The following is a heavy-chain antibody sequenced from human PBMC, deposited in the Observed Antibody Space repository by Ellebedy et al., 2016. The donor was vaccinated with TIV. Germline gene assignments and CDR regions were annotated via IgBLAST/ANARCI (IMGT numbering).Heavy chain of an antibody. Sequence: LRLSCAISGDSVSSNSAAWNWIRQSPSRGLEWLGRTYYRSKGYNDYAVSVKSRITINPDTSKNQFSLQLNSVTPEDTAVYYCARDLDYYDSSAYYSGYYYYGMDVWGQGTTVTVSS. J-gene: IGHJ6*02. CDR2: TYYRSKGYN. V-gene: IGHV6-1*01. CDR3: ARDLDYYDSSAYYSGYYYYGMDV. CDR1: GDSVSSNSAA. D-gene: IGHD3-22*01.